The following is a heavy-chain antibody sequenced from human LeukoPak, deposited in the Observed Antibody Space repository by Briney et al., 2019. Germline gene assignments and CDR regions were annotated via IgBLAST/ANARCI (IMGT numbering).Heavy chain of an antibody. Sequence: ASVKVSCKASGYTFTGYYMHWVRQAPGHGLEWMGWINPNSGGTNYAQKFQGRVTMTRDTSISTAYMELSRLRSDDTAVYYCAREAVDSSGWYNYYYGMDVWGQGTTVTVSS. D-gene: IGHD6-19*01. CDR3: AREAVDSSGWYNYYYGMDV. J-gene: IGHJ6*02. CDR1: GYTFTGYY. V-gene: IGHV1-2*02. CDR2: INPNSGGT.